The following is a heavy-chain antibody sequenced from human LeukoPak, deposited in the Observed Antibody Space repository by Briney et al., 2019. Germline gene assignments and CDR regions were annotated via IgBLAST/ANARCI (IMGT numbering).Heavy chain of an antibody. Sequence: ASVKVSCKASGYTFTSYDINWVRQATGQGLEWMGWMNPNSGNTGYAQKFQGRVTMTRNTSISTAYMELSSLRSEDTAVYYCARVIYDSSGYYTYYYYGMDVWGQGTTVTVSS. CDR1: GYTFTSYD. CDR3: ARVIYDSSGYYTYYYYGMDV. CDR2: MNPNSGNT. V-gene: IGHV1-8*01. J-gene: IGHJ6*02. D-gene: IGHD3-22*01.